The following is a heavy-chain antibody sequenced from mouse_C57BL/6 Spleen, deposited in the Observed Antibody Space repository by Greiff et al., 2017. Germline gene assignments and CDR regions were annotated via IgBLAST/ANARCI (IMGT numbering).Heavy chain of an antibody. CDR3: AKGYSNYLSLYYAMDY. CDR1: GYTFTSYW. D-gene: IGHD2-5*01. J-gene: IGHJ4*01. Sequence: QVQLQQPGTELVKPGASVKLSCKASGYTFTSYWMHWVKQRPGQGLEWIGNINPSNGGTNYNEKFKSKATLTVDKSSSTAYMQLSSLTSEDSAVYYCAKGYSNYLSLYYAMDYWGQGTSVTVSS. V-gene: IGHV1-53*01. CDR2: INPSNGGT.